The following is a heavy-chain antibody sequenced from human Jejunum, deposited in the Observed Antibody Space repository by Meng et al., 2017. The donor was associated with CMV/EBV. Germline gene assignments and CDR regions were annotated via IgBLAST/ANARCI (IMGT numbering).Heavy chain of an antibody. CDR1: YG. V-gene: IGHV3-49*04. J-gene: IGHJ6*02. D-gene: IGHD3-3*01. CDR3: VRDFWSGYGGEYYYYGMDV. Sequence: YGMTWVRHAPGKGLVSVGFIRPKAYAGTTAYAASVRGRFTISRDDSKSIAYLQMNSLKTEDTAVYYCVRDFWSGYGGEYYYYGMDVWGQGTTVTVSS. CDR2: IRPKAYAGTT.